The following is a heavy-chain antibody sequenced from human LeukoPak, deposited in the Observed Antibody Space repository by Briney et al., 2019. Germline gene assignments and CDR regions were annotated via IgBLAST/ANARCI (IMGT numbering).Heavy chain of an antibody. CDR2: FYSGGAT. CDR1: GLTVNSSF. CDR3: ARAVGGAFYMDV. Sequence: PGGSLRLSCVVSGLTVNSSFISWVRQAPGKGLEWVSVFYSGGATYFADSVKGRFTMSRGNSKNTLYLQMNSLRAEDTGMYYCARAVGGAFYMDVWGKGTPVTVSS. D-gene: IGHD2-15*01. V-gene: IGHV3-53*01. J-gene: IGHJ6*03.